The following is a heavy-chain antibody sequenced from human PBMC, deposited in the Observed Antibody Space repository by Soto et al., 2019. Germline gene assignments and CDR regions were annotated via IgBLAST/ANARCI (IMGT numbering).Heavy chain of an antibody. J-gene: IGHJ4*02. CDR3: ARLWREQVAVAGYCFDY. V-gene: IGHV4-39*01. CDR2: IYYRGNT. Sequence: QLQLQESGPGLVKPSETLSLTCSVSGGSISSSNYYWGWIRQPPGKGLEWIGSIYYRGNTYYNPSLKSRVTTSVXXSXNXXSLKLNSVTAADTAVYYCARLWREQVAVAGYCFDYWGQGTLVTVSS. D-gene: IGHD6-19*01. CDR1: GGSISSSNYY.